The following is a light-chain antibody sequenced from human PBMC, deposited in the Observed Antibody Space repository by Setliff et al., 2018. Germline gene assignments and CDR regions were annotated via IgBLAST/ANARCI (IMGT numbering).Light chain of an antibody. Sequence: QSVLTQPASVSGSPGQSITISCTGSAADVGAYNYVSWYQQHPGKAPKLIIYDVANRPSGVSDRFSGSKSGNTASLTISGLRAEDEADYYCGSYADTYISVFGTGTKVTVL. J-gene: IGLJ1*01. CDR1: AADVGAYNY. CDR2: DVA. V-gene: IGLV2-14*03. CDR3: GSYADTYISV.